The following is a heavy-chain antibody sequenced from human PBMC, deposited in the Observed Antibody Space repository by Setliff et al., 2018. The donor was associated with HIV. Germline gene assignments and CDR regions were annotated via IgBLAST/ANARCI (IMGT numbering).Heavy chain of an antibody. J-gene: IGHJ4*02. CDR1: GDTFNFYG. Sequence: ASVKVSCKASGDTFNFYGLNWVRQAPGQGLEWMGKIIPKSDTRDYAQKLRGRVTITADKPSNTVYMELTSLTSEDTAVYYCARERAYDYLWGSYRSSQNSFDYWGQGTLVTVSS. D-gene: IGHD3-16*02. CDR2: IIPKSDTR. V-gene: IGHV1-69*06. CDR3: ARERAYDYLWGSYRSSQNSFDY.